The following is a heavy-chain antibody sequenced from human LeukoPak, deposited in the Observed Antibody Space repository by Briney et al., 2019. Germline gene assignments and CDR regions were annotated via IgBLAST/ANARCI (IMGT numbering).Heavy chain of an antibody. CDR1: GGSISSGGYS. D-gene: IGHD6-13*01. CDR3: ARVSIAAAVDGMDV. CDR2: IYHSGST. V-gene: IGHV4-30-2*01. Sequence: PSQTLSLTCAVSGGSISSGGYSWSWIRQPPGTGLEWIGYIYHSGSTYYNPSLKSRVTISVDRSKNQFSLKLSSVTAADTAVYYCARVSIAAAVDGMDVWGQGTTVTVSS. J-gene: IGHJ6*02.